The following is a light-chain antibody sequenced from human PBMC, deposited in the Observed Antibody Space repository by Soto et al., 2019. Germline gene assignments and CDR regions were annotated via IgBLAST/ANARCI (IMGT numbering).Light chain of an antibody. Sequence: QSVLTQPASVSGSPGQSTTISCTGTSSDVGGYNYVSWYQQHPGKAPKLMIYDVSYRPSGVSNRFSGSKSSNTASLTVSGLQAEDEADYYCSSYASSSTPYVFGTGTKVTVL. CDR2: DVS. J-gene: IGLJ1*01. CDR1: SSDVGGYNY. V-gene: IGLV2-14*03. CDR3: SSYASSSTPYV.